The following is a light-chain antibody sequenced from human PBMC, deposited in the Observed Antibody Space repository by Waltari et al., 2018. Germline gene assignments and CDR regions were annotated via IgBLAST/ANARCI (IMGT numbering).Light chain of an antibody. CDR1: QSVGRS. V-gene: IGKV3-20*01. CDR2: GAS. Sequence: EIVLTQSPGTLSLSPGERATLSCWASQSVGRSLAWYQHKRGQPPRLLIYGASTRATGVPDRFSGSGSGKDFSLTISRLEPEDFAVYYCQHYVRLPVTFGQGTKVEI. J-gene: IGKJ1*01. CDR3: QHYVRLPVT.